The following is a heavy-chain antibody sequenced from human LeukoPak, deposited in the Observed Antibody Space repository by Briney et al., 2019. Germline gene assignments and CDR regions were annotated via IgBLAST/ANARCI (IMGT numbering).Heavy chain of an antibody. Sequence: ASVKVSCKASGYTFTSYGISWVRQAPGQGLEWMGWISAYNGNTSYAQKLQGRVTMTTDTSTSTAYMELRSLRSDDTAVYYCARVKPTVTTSVGAFDIWGQGTMVTVSS. V-gene: IGHV1-18*04. CDR3: ARVKPTVTTSVGAFDI. D-gene: IGHD4-17*01. CDR1: GYTFTSYG. J-gene: IGHJ3*02. CDR2: ISAYNGNT.